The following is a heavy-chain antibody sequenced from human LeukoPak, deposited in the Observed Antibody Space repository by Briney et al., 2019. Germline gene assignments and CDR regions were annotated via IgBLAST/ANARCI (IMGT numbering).Heavy chain of an antibody. CDR1: GGSISSGSYY. Sequence: SQTLSLTCTVSGGSISSGSYYWSWIRQPPGKGLEWIGRIYTSGSTNYNPSLKSRVTISVETSKNQYSLKLSSVSAADTAVYYCARGMSIGTAYGDPRAEYFQHWGQGTLVTVSS. CDR3: ARGMSIGTAYGDPRAEYFQH. V-gene: IGHV4-61*02. J-gene: IGHJ1*01. CDR2: IYTSGST. D-gene: IGHD4-17*01.